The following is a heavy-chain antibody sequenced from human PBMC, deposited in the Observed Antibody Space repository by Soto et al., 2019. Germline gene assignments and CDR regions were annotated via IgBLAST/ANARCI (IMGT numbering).Heavy chain of an antibody. CDR3: AKRSSSSTFDY. CDR1: GFTFSSYA. V-gene: IGHV3-23*01. Sequence: EVQLLESGGGLVQPGESLRLSCAASGFTFSSYAMSWVRQAPGKGLEWVSVISGSDDSTYYACSVKGRFTNSRSNSKNTLYLQMNSLSADDTAVYYCAKRSSSSTFDYWGQGTLVTVSS. D-gene: IGHD6-6*01. J-gene: IGHJ4*02. CDR2: ISGSDDST.